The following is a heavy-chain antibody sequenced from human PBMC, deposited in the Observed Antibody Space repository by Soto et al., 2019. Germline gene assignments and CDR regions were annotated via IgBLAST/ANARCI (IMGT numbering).Heavy chain of an antibody. CDR1: RYTFKSHG. CDR2: IDSSGVNT. CDR3: VSWVSAHFDY. V-gene: IGHV3-23*01. Sequence: GGSLRLSCAASRYTFKSHGLSWVRQAPGKGLEWVSTIDSSGVNTHYADSVKGRFTISRDNSRNTLHLQMQDLREDDKALYYCVSWVSAHFDYWGQGTVVTVSS. D-gene: IGHD3-16*01. J-gene: IGHJ4*02.